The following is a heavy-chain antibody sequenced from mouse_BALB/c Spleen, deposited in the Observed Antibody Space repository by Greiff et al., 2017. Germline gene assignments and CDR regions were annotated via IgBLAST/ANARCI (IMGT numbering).Heavy chain of an antibody. CDR3: ARHYYGSIYYYAMDY. V-gene: IGHV5-12-2*01. CDR1: GFTFSSYT. CDR2: ISNGGGST. D-gene: IGHD1-1*01. Sequence: EVKLVESGGGLVQPGGSLKLSCAASGFTFSSYTMSWVRQTPEKRLEWVAYISNGGGSTYYPDTVKGRFTISRDNAKNTLYLQMSSLKSEDTAMYYCARHYYGSIYYYAMDYWGQGTSVTVSS. J-gene: IGHJ4*01.